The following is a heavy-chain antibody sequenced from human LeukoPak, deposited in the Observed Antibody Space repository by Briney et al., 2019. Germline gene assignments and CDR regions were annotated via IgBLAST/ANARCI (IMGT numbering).Heavy chain of an antibody. V-gene: IGHV1-69*06. J-gene: IGHJ6*03. CDR2: IIPIFGTA. D-gene: IGHD1-26*01. CDR1: GGTFSNYA. Sequence: GASVKVSCKASGGTFSNYAISWVRQAPGQGLEWMGGIIPIFGTANYAQKFRGRVTITADKSTRTAYMELSRLRSDDTAVYYCARVIGSYNYYYYMDVWGKGTTVTVSS. CDR3: ARVIGSYNYYYYMDV.